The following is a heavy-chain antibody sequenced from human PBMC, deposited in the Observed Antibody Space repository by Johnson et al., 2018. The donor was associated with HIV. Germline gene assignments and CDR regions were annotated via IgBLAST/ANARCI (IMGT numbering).Heavy chain of an antibody. J-gene: IGHJ3*02. D-gene: IGHD2-2*01. CDR3: AKLKRRGDQDDAFDI. CDR1: GFSFSHYG. Sequence: QVQLVESGGGVVQPGGSLRLSCVASGFSFSHYGMHWVRQGPGKGLEWVAFIPYDGSKTYYGDSVKGRLTISRDNCKNTLYLQMNSRRAEDTAIYYCAKLKRRGDQDDAFDIWGQGTMVTVSS. CDR2: IPYDGSKT. V-gene: IGHV3-30*02.